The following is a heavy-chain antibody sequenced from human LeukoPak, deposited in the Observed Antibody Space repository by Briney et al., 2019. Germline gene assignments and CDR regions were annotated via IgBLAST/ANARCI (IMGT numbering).Heavy chain of an antibody. D-gene: IGHD6-13*01. CDR1: GGSFSGYY. Sequence: SETLSLTCAVYGGSFSGYYWSWIRQPPGKGLEWIGEINHSGNTNYNPSLKSRVTISVDTSKNQFSLKLSSVTAADTAVYYCARQSSSLSKRSYYYYYYYMDVWGQRDHGHHLL. CDR2: INHSGNT. J-gene: IGHJ6*03. V-gene: IGHV4-34*01. CDR3: ARQSSSLSKRSYYYYYYYMDV.